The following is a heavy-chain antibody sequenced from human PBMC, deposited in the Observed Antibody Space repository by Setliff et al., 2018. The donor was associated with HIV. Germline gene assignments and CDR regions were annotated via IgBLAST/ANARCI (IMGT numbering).Heavy chain of an antibody. CDR3: ATVDGTRYLDY. CDR1: GYSIRSGYY. Sequence: PSDTLSLTCAVSGYSIRSGYYCGWSRHSRGKVLEWIGAIFRTGTTYYNPSLTSRVTISQDTSKNQFSLELTSVTAADTAVYYCATVDGTRYLDYWGQGRLVTVSS. V-gene: IGHV4-38-2*01. J-gene: IGHJ4*02. CDR2: IFRTGTT. D-gene: IGHD1-1*01.